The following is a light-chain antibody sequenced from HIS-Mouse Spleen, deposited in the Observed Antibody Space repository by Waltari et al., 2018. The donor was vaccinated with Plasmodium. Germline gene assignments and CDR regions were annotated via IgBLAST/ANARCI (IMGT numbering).Light chain of an antibody. V-gene: IGKV1-9*01. CDR1: QGISSY. CDR3: QQLNSYPLT. CDR2: AAS. J-gene: IGKJ4*01. Sequence: DIQFTQSPSFLSASVGVRVTITCRASQGISSYLAWYQKKPGKAPKLLIYAASTLQSGVPSFSGSGSGTELTLTISSLQPEDFATYYCQQLNSYPLTFGGGTKVEIK.